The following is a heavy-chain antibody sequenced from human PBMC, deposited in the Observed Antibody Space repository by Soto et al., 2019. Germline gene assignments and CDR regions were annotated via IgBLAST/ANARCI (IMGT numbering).Heavy chain of an antibody. J-gene: IGHJ1*01. CDR3: AHSPAPRVYFQH. Sequence: SGPTLVNPTQTLTLTCVFSGFSVNTGGVTVGWIRQRPGKALEWVALIYWDDGKRYSPSLKSRLTITKETSRTQVVLTMTNVDPEDTATYFCAHSPAPRVYFQHWGEGTLVTVSS. V-gene: IGHV2-5*02. CDR2: IYWDDGK. CDR1: GFSVNTGGVT. D-gene: IGHD3-10*01.